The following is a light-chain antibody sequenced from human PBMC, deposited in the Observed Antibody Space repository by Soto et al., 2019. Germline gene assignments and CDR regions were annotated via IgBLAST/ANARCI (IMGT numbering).Light chain of an antibody. Sequence: DIQMTQSPSSLSASVGDRVTITCRASQSIRSYLNWYQQKPGKAPNLLIYSASNLQSGVPSRFSGSASGTDFTLTISSLQAEDFATYYCQQSYSTPLTFGGGTKVDIK. J-gene: IGKJ4*01. CDR3: QQSYSTPLT. V-gene: IGKV1-39*01. CDR1: QSIRSY. CDR2: SAS.